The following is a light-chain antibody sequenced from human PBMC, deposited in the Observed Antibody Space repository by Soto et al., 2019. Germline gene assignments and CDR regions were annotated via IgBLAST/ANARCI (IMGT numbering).Light chain of an antibody. CDR3: QQSFGVSQFT. CDR2: AAS. J-gene: IGKJ4*01. V-gene: IGKV1-39*01. CDR1: QSISRY. Sequence: DIEMTQSPSSLSASVGDSVTIACRASQSISRYLNWYQQKPGKASEILIYAASSLQSGVPSRFSGSGSGTDFTLTISSLQPEDFATYFCQQSFGVSQFTFGGGTKVEIK.